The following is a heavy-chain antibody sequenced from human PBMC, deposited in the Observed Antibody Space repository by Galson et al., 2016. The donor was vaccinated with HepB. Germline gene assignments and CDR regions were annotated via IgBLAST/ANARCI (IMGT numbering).Heavy chain of an antibody. D-gene: IGHD4-17*01. J-gene: IGHJ4*02. Sequence: SLRLSCADSGFTFRSYSMNWVRQAPGKGLEWVSSISSTSSYIYYADSVKGRFTISRDNAKNSLYLQMNSLRTEDTAVYYCARDNGDLDYWGQGTLVTVSS. CDR1: GFTFRSYS. V-gene: IGHV3-21*01. CDR2: ISSTSSYI. CDR3: ARDNGDLDY.